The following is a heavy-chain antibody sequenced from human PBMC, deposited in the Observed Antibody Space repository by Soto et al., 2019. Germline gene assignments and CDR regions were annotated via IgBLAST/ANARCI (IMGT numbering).Heavy chain of an antibody. J-gene: IGHJ4*02. Sequence: QVQLVESGGGVIQPGRSLRLSCAASGFSLSSYAMHWVRQAPGKGLEWITVITYDGRSTYYAESVKGRFTISRDISKNTLYLQMDSPRAEDTAVYYCARQPSWRATTVTLFDHWGQGTLVSVSS. CDR3: ARQPSWRATTVTLFDH. V-gene: IGHV3-30*04. CDR1: GFSLSSYA. D-gene: IGHD4-4*01. CDR2: ITYDGRST.